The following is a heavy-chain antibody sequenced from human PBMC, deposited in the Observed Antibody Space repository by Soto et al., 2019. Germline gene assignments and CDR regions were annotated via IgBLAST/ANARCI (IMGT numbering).Heavy chain of an antibody. CDR1: GYNFAGSW. D-gene: IGHD2-8*01. V-gene: IGHV5-51*01. CDR3: GTLRECSNGVCYRFDY. CDR2: IYPGDSDT. Sequence: GESLKISCKGSGYNFAGSWIGWVRQMPGKGLEWVGFIYPGDSDTRYSPSFQGQVTISADKSITTAYLQWGGLKASDTAMYFCGTLRECSNGVCYRFDYWGQGTRVTVSS. J-gene: IGHJ4*02.